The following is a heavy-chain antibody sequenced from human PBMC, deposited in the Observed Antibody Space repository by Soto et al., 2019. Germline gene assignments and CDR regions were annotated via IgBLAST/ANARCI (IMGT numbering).Heavy chain of an antibody. V-gene: IGHV3-11*01. CDR2: ISSRTNII. D-gene: IGHD5-12*01. CDR3: ARVPPRDGYNFDY. J-gene: IGHJ4*02. CDR1: GFTFSIYY. Sequence: QVPLVESGGGLVKPGGSLRLSCAASGFTFSIYYMSWIRQAPGKGLEWVSYISSRTNIIHYADSVKGRFTISRDNAKNSLYLQMNSLRVEDTAVYYCARVPPRDGYNFDYWGQGTLVTVSS.